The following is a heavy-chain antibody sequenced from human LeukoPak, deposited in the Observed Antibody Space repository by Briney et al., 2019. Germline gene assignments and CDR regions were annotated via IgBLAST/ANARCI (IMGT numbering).Heavy chain of an antibody. V-gene: IGHV3-7*01. CDR3: ARAKVDGYNYPYYFDY. CDR2: IKQDGSEK. CDR1: GFTFSSYW. Sequence: GGSLRLSCAASGFTFSSYWMSWVRQAPGKGLEWVANIKQDGSEKYYVDSVKGRFTISRDNAKNSLYLQMNSLGAEDTAVYYCARAKVDGYNYPYYFDYWGQGTLVTVSS. J-gene: IGHJ4*02. D-gene: IGHD5-24*01.